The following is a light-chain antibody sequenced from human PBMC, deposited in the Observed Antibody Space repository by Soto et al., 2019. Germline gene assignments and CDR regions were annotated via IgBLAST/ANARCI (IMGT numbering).Light chain of an antibody. J-gene: IGKJ4*01. CDR3: QQTHSTPLT. Sequence: DIQMTQSPSSLSASVGDRVTITCRASQSISPYLNWYQHKPGQAPKLLVYVAFNLQSGVPSRFSGSGSGTDFALTINSLQPGDSATYYCQQTHSTPLTFGGGTKVEIK. CDR2: VAF. CDR1: QSISPY. V-gene: IGKV1-39*01.